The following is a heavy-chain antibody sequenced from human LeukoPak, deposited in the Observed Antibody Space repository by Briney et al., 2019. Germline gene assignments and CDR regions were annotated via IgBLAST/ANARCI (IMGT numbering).Heavy chain of an antibody. V-gene: IGHV1-69*13. CDR3: ARDGVRDIVGSFDY. CDR2: IIPIFGTA. Sequence: SVKVSCKASGGTFSSYTISWVRQAPGQGLEWMGGIIPIFGTANYAQKFQGRVTITADESTSTAYMELSSLRSEDTAVYYCARDGVRDIVGSFDYWGQGTLVTVSS. J-gene: IGHJ4*02. CDR1: GGTFSSYT. D-gene: IGHD2-15*01.